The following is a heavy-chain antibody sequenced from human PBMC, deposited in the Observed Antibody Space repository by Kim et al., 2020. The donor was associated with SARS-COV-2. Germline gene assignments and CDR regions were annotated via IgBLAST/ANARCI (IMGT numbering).Heavy chain of an antibody. J-gene: IGHJ4*02. CDR3: ASTTVLRYFDWLLSGQIDY. CDR1: GGSISSSSYY. D-gene: IGHD3-9*01. CDR2: IYYSGST. Sequence: SQTLSLTCTVSGGSISSSSYYWGWIRQPPGKGLEWIGSIYYSGSTYYNPSLKSRVTISVDTSKNQFSLKLSSVTAADTAVYYCASTTVLRYFDWLLSGQIDYGGQGTLVTVSS. V-gene: IGHV4-39*01.